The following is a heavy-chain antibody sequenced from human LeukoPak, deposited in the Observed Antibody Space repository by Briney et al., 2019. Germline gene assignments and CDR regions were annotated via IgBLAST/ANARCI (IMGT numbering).Heavy chain of an antibody. CDR1: GFSFSTYW. D-gene: IGHD1-14*01. CDR2: INHDGSTT. CDR3: ARGTGYGVFDY. J-gene: IGHJ4*02. V-gene: IGHV3-74*01. Sequence: TGGSLRLSCAASGFSFSTYWMHWVRQAPGKGLVWVSRINHDGSTTSYADSVKGRFTISRDNAKNTLYLQMNSLRAEDTAVYFCARGTGYGVFDYWGQGTLVTVSS.